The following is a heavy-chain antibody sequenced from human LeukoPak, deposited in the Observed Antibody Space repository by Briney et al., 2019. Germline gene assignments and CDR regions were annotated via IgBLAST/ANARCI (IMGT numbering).Heavy chain of an antibody. CDR3: AKGPVIYDSAHY. CDR2: LYSGGTT. V-gene: IGHV3-53*01. J-gene: IGHJ4*02. CDR1: AFTVSSNY. Sequence: GGSLRLSCAASAFTVSSNYMTWVRQAPGKGLEWVSVLYSGGTTYYADSVKGRFTVSRDNSKNTLYLQMNSLRAEDTAVYYCAKGPVIYDSAHYWGQGTLVTVSS. D-gene: IGHD5/OR15-5a*01.